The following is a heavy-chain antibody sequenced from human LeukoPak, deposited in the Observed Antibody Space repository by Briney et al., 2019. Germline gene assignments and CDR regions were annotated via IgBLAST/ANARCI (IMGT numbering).Heavy chain of an antibody. CDR1: GVTFSSYA. Sequence: GGSLRLSCAASGVTFSSYALSWGRQAPGEGLEWGSAISGSGGSTDYEDSVKGRFTISRDNSKNTLYLLMNSLRAEDRAVYYCEKDTYCSSTSCYTWGYDYWGQGTLVSVFS. CDR3: EKDTYCSSTSCYTWGYDY. CDR2: ISGSGGST. J-gene: IGHJ4*02. D-gene: IGHD2-2*02. V-gene: IGHV3-23*01.